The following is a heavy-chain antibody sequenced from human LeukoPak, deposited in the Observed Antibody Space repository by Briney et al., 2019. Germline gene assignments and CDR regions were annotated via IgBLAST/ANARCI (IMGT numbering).Heavy chain of an antibody. CDR3: ARDNYGSGSSIFDY. CDR2: INHSGST. D-gene: IGHD3-10*01. V-gene: IGHV4-34*01. CDR1: GGSFSGYY. J-gene: IGHJ4*02. Sequence: SETLSLTCAVYGGSFSGYYWSWIRQPPGKGLEWVGEINHSGSTNYNPSLKSRVTISVDTSKNQFSLKLSSVTAADTAVYYCARDNYGSGSSIFDYWGQGTLVTVSS.